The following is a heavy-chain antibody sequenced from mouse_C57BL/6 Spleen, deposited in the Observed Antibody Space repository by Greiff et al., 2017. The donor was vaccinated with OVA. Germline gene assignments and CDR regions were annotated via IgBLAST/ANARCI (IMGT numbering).Heavy chain of an antibody. J-gene: IGHJ4*01. Sequence: QVQLQQSGPELVKPGASVKISCKASGYAFSSSWLNWVKQRPGKGLEWIGRIYPGDGDTNYNGKFKGKATLTADKSSSTAYMQLSSLTSEDSAVYFCEREGLRRGDYWGQGTSVTVSS. CDR1: GYAFSSSW. V-gene: IGHV1-82*01. CDR3: EREGLRRGDY. D-gene: IGHD2-2*01. CDR2: IYPGDGDT.